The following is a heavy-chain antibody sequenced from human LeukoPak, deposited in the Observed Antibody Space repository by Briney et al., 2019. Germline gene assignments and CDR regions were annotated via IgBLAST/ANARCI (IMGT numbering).Heavy chain of an antibody. CDR2: ISSSSSYI. Sequence: GGSLRLSCAASGFTFSSYSMNWVRQAPGKGLEWVSSISSSSSYIYYADSVKGRFTISRDNAKNSLYLQMNSLRAEDTAVYYCARGGGATMVRGVATYDSWGQGTLVTVSS. V-gene: IGHV3-21*01. CDR1: GFTFSSYS. J-gene: IGHJ4*02. CDR3: ARGGGATMVRGVATYDS. D-gene: IGHD3-10*01.